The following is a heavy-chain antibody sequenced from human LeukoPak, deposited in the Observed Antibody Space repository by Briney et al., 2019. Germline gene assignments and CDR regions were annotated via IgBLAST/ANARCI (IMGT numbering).Heavy chain of an antibody. CDR3: ARVGDGYYYYYMDV. J-gene: IGHJ6*03. CDR1: GFTFSGSA. Sequence: PGGSLRLSCAASGFTFSGSAMHWVRQASGKGLEWVGRIRSKANSYATAYAASVKGRFTISRDDSKNTAYLQMNSLRAEDTAVYYCARVGDGYYYYYMDVWGKGTTVTVSS. D-gene: IGHD3-16*01. V-gene: IGHV3-73*01. CDR2: IRSKANSYAT.